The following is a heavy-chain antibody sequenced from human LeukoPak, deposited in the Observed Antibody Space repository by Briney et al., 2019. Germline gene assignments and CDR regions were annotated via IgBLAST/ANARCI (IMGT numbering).Heavy chain of an antibody. V-gene: IGHV3-30-3*01. D-gene: IGHD3-22*01. Sequence: GGSLRLSCAASGFTFSSYAMHWVRQAPGKGLEWVAVISYDGSNKYYADSVKGRFTISRDNSKNTLYLQMNSLRAEDTAVYYCARKSGHNYYDSSGPGWYFDYWGQGTLVTVSS. CDR2: ISYDGSNK. J-gene: IGHJ4*02. CDR1: GFTFSSYA. CDR3: ARKSGHNYYDSSGPGWYFDY.